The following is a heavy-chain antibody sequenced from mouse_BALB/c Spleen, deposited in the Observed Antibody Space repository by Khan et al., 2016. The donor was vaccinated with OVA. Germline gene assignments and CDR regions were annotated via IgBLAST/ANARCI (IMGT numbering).Heavy chain of an antibody. CDR2: LYPGSGTT. J-gene: IGHJ3*01. CDR1: GYTFTDYV. V-gene: IGHV1-77*01. Sequence: QVQLQQSGPELVKPGGSVKMSCKASGYTFTDYVINWVKQRNGQGLEWIGELYPGSGTTYYNEKFKGKATLSADKSSNPAYMQLSSLTSEDSAVYYGEKNYATWYAYWGQETLVTVSA. CDR3: EKNYATWYAY.